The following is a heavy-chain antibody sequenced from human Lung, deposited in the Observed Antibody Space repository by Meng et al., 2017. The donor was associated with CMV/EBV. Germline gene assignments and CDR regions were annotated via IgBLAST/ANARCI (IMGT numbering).Heavy chain of an antibody. CDR1: VYTFTSFY. D-gene: IGHD3-3*01. CDR3: ARETIFGVFNFDY. CDR2: INPSDGST. J-gene: IGHJ4*02. V-gene: IGHV1-46*01. Sequence: CKASVYTFTSFYMHWVRQAPGQELEWIGIINPSDGSTSYAQKFQGRVTMTRDTSTSTVYMELSSLRSEDTAVYYCARETIFGVFNFDYWGQGTLVTVSS.